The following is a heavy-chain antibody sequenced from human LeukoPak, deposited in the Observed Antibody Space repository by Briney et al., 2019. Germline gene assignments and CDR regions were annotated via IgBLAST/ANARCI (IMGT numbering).Heavy chain of an antibody. V-gene: IGHV3-21*01. CDR2: ISSISYI. CDR1: GFTFSSYS. J-gene: IGHJ4*02. D-gene: IGHD4-17*01. CDR3: ARDQYGDYALDY. Sequence: GGSLRLSCAAYGFTFSSYSMNWVRQAPGKGLEWVSSISSISYIYYADSVKGRFTISRDTAKNSLYLQMNSLRAEDTAVYYCARDQYGDYALDYWGQGTLVTVSS.